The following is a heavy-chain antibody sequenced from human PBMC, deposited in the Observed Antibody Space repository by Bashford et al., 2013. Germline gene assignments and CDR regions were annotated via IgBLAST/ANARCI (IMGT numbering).Heavy chain of an antibody. D-gene: IGHD6-13*01. J-gene: IGHJ4*02. CDR3: ARDGGIAAQADY. CDR2: IIPIFGTA. Sequence: SVKVSCKASGGTFSSYAISWVRQAPGQGLEWMGGIIPIFGTANYAQKFQGRVTITADESTSTAYMELSSLRSEDTAVYYCARDGGIAAQADYWGQGTLVTVSS. V-gene: IGHV1-69*13. CDR1: GGTFSSYA.